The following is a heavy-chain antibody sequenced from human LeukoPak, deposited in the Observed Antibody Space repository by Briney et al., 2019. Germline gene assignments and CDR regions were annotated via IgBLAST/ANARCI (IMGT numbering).Heavy chain of an antibody. CDR3: ARDIAAAGGGD. V-gene: IGHV1-69*05. CDR2: IIPIFGTA. D-gene: IGHD6-13*01. J-gene: IGHJ4*02. CDR1: GGTFSSHA. Sequence: SVKVSCKASGGTFSSHAISWVRQAPGQGLEWMGGIIPIFGTANYAQKFQGRVTITTDESTSTAYMELSSLGSEDTAVYYCARDIAAAGGGDWGQGTLVTVSS.